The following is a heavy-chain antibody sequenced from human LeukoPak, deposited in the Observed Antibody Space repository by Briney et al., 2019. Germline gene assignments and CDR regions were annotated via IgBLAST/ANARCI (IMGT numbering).Heavy chain of an antibody. CDR3: AKGPVGLRFLEWLSD. CDR2: ISWNSGTI. D-gene: IGHD3-3*01. V-gene: IGHV3-9*01. Sequence: GGSLRLSCAASGFTFDDYAMHWVRQAPGKGLEWVSGISWNSGTIGYADSVKGRVTISRDNSKNTLYLQMNSLRAEDTAVYYCAKGPVGLRFLEWLSDWGQGTLVTVSS. CDR1: GFTFDDYA. J-gene: IGHJ4*02.